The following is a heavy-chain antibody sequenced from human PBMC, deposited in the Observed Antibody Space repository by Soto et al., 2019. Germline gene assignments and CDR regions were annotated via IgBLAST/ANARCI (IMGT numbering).Heavy chain of an antibody. CDR1: GATYSPSA. V-gene: IGHV1-69*13. CDR3: ARGGVDVVATSAFDY. Sequence: ASVKVSCKASGATYSPSAISWVRQAPGQGLEWMGGINPILGTPDYAHKFQGRVTITADESTSTVYMELGSLRSEDTALYFCARGGVDVVATSAFDYWGQGTLVTVSS. J-gene: IGHJ4*02. CDR2: INPILGTP. D-gene: IGHD5-12*01.